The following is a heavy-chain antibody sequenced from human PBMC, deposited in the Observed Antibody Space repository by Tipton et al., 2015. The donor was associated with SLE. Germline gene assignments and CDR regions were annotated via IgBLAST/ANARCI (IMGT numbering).Heavy chain of an antibody. J-gene: IGHJ5*02. V-gene: IGHV4-59*07. CDR1: GGSISSYY. Sequence: TLSLTCTVSGGSISSYYWSWIRPPPGKGLEWIGYIYYSGSTNYNPSLKSQVTISVDTSKNQFSLKLSSVAAADTAVYYCARDGGPWTWFDPWGQGTLVTVSS. D-gene: IGHD3-16*01. CDR3: ARDGGPWTWFDP. CDR2: IYYSGST.